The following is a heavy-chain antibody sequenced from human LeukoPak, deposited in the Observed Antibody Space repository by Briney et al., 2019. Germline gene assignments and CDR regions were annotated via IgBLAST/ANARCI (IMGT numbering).Heavy chain of an antibody. CDR3: AKDRSSSWTWTIDY. J-gene: IGHJ4*02. CDR2: ISYDGSNK. Sequence: GGSLRLSCAASGFTFSSYAMSWVRQAPGKGLEWVALISYDGSNKYYADSVKGRFTISRDNSKNTLYLQMNSLRAEDTAVYYCAKDRSSSWTWTIDYWGQGTLVTVSS. V-gene: IGHV3-30*18. D-gene: IGHD6-13*01. CDR1: GFTFSSYA.